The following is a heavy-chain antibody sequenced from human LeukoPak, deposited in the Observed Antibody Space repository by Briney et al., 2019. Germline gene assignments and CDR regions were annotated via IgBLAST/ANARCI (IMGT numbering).Heavy chain of an antibody. CDR1: GGSFSGYY. CDR3: ARGGYCSSTSCLIDY. Sequence: KPSETLSLTCAVYGGSFSGYYWSWIRQPPGKGLEWIGEISHSGSTNYNPSLKSRVTISVDTSKNQFSLKLSSVTAADTAVYYCARGGYCSSTSCLIDYWGQGTLVTVSS. V-gene: IGHV4-34*01. J-gene: IGHJ4*02. D-gene: IGHD2-2*01. CDR2: ISHSGST.